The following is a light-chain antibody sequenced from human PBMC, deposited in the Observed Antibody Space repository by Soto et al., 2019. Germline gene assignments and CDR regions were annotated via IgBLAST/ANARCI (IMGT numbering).Light chain of an antibody. Sequence: EFVLTQSPGTLSLSPGERATLSCRASQTVRNNYLAWYQQKPGQAPRLLIYDASSRATGIPDRFSGGGSGTDFTLTISRLEPEDFAVYYCQHYNYWLWTFGQGTKV. CDR3: QHYNYWLWT. V-gene: IGKV3D-20*02. J-gene: IGKJ1*01. CDR2: DAS. CDR1: QTVRNNY.